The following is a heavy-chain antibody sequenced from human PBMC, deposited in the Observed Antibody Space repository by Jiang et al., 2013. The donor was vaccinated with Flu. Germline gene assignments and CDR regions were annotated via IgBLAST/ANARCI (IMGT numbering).Heavy chain of an antibody. CDR2: IKQDGSEK. CDR1: GFTFSTYW. D-gene: IGHD5-12*01. CDR3: ARERGYSGYADNWFDP. J-gene: IGHJ5*02. Sequence: GGLVQPGGSLRLSCAASGFTFSTYWMAWVRQAPGKGLEWVANIKQDGSEKYYVDSVKGRFTISRDNAKNSLYLQMNSLRAEDTAVYYCARERGYSGYADNWFDPWGQGTLVTVSS. V-gene: IGHV3-7*03.